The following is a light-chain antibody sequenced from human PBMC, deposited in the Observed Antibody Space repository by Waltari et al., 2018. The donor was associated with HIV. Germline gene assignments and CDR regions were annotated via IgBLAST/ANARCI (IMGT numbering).Light chain of an antibody. CDR1: SVRSYY. CDR2: GEN. V-gene: IGLV3-19*01. Sequence: SSELAQDAAVSVALGQPVRITCQGDSVRSYYASWYQQKPGQAPVLVVYGENNRPSGIPDRFSGSTSGNTASLTIAGAQAEDEADYYCNSRDSSGHWFFGGGTKVTVL. CDR3: NSRDSSGHWF. J-gene: IGLJ3*02.